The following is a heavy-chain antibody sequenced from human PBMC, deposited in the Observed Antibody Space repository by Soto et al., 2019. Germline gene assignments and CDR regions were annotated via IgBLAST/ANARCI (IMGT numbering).Heavy chain of an antibody. CDR2: IIGSGGST. CDR1: GFTFSSYA. V-gene: IGHV3-23*01. D-gene: IGHD1-1*01. CDR3: AKDPNWNYSGMDV. Sequence: GGSLRLSCAASGFTFSSYAMIWVRQAPGKGLEWVSAIIGSGGSTYYADPVKGRFTISRDNSKNTLYLQMNSLRAEDTAVYYCAKDPNWNYSGMDVWGQGTTVTVSS. J-gene: IGHJ6*02.